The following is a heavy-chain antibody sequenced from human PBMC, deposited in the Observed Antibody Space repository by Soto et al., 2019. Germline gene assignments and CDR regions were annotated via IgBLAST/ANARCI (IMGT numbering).Heavy chain of an antibody. CDR1: GDTFSRYT. Sequence: QVQLGQSGAEVKKPGSSVRVSCKASGDTFSRYTVNWVRQAPRQGLEWMGGIIPRFGTTNFAPTLQGRVTITADESMSTVYMELSSLRCEDTALYYCARGRGLYNSGRSQLDYWGQGTLVTVSS. CDR3: ARGRGLYNSGRSQLDY. J-gene: IGHJ4*02. CDR2: IIPRFGTT. V-gene: IGHV1-69*01. D-gene: IGHD1-1*01.